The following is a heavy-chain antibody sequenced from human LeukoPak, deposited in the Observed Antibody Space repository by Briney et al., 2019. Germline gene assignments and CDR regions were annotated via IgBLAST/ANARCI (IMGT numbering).Heavy chain of an antibody. J-gene: IGHJ6*02. V-gene: IGHV3-74*01. D-gene: IGHD3-3*01. Sequence: GGSLRLSCVASGFTFSSYWMHWVRQAPGKGLVWVSRINTDGSTTSYADSVKGRFTISRDNSKNTLYLQMNSLRAEDTAVYYCAKDQGGYYDFWSGYYTGSINYYGMDVWGQGTTVTVSS. CDR1: GFTFSSYW. CDR3: AKDQGGYYDFWSGYYTGSINYYGMDV. CDR2: INTDGSTT.